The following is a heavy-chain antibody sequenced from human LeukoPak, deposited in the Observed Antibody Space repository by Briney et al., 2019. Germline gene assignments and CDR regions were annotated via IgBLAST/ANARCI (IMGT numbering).Heavy chain of an antibody. CDR1: GYTFTSYD. D-gene: IGHD1-26*01. J-gene: IGHJ5*02. Sequence: ASVKVSCKASGYTFTSYDINWVRQATGQGLEWMGWMNPNSGNTGYAQKFQGRVTMTRNTSISTAYTELSSLRSEDTAVYYCARAGDSGSYYDWFDPWGQGTLVTVSS. CDR2: MNPNSGNT. V-gene: IGHV1-8*01. CDR3: ARAGDSGSYYDWFDP.